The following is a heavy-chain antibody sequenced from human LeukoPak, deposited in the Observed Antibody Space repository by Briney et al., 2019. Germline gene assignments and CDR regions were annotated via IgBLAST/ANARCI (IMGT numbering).Heavy chain of an antibody. D-gene: IGHD3-10*01. J-gene: IGHJ5*02. CDR2: INPSGDST. CDR1: GYTFTGYY. CDR3: ARAGFGELSPNWFDP. Sequence: ASVKVSCKASGYTFTGYYMHWVRQAPGQGLEWMGIINPSGDSTTYAQRFQDRITMTRDTSTSTVYMELSSLRSEDTAVYYCARAGFGELSPNWFDPWGQGTLVTVSS. V-gene: IGHV1-46*01.